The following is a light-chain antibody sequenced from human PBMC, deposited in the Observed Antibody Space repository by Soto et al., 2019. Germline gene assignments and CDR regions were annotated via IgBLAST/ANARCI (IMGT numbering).Light chain of an antibody. CDR1: QSVSSY. Sequence: EIVLTQSPATLSLSPGERATLSCRASQSVSSYLAWYQQKPGQAPRLLIYDAYNRATGIQARFSGSGSGTDFTLTIRSLEPEDFAVYYCQQRSNRPITFGQGTRLEIK. CDR3: QQRSNRPIT. CDR2: DAY. J-gene: IGKJ5*01. V-gene: IGKV3-11*01.